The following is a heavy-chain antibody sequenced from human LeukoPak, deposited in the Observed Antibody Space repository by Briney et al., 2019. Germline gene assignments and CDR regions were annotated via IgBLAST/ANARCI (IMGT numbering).Heavy chain of an antibody. CDR1: GYTFTGYY. CDR3: ARGGRVTTRKTYYYCYYMDV. D-gene: IGHD4-11*01. CDR2: INPNSGGT. V-gene: IGHV1-2*06. J-gene: IGHJ6*03. Sequence: VASVKVSCKASGYTFTGYYMHWVRQAPGQGLEWMGRINPNSGGTNYAQKFQGRVTMTRDTSISTAYMELSRLRSDDTAVYYCARGGRVTTRKTYYYCYYMDVWGKGTTVTVSS.